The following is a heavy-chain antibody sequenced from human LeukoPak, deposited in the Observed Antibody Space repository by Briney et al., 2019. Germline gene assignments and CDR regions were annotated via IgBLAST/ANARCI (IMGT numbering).Heavy chain of an antibody. D-gene: IGHD6-13*01. V-gene: IGHV3-48*03. CDR2: ISSSGSTI. CDR1: GFTFSSYE. CDR3: AREGYSSSWYLKYGMDV. Sequence: PGGSLRLSCAASGFTFSSYEMNWVRQAPGKGLEWVSYISSSGSTIYYADSVKGRFTISRDNAKNSLYLQMNSLRAEDTAVYYCAREGYSSSWYLKYGMDVWGKGTTVTVSS. J-gene: IGHJ6*04.